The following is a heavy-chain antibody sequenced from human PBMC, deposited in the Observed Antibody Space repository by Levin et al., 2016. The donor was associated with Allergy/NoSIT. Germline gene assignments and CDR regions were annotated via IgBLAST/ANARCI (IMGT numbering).Heavy chain of an antibody. D-gene: IGHD6-13*01. CDR1: GYTFTGYY. Sequence: ASVKVSCKASGYTFTGYYMHWVRQAPGQGLEWMGWINPNSGGTNYAQKFQGRVTMTRDTSISTAYMELSRLRSDDTAVYYCARGDHKKIRPKYSSSWYNWGQGTLVTVSS. J-gene: IGHJ1*01. CDR3: ARGDHKKIRPKYSSSWYN. V-gene: IGHV1-2*02. CDR2: INPNSGGT.